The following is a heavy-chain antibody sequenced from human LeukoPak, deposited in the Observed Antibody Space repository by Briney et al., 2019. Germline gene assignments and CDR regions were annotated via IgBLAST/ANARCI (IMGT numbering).Heavy chain of an antibody. CDR1: GFTFSYYG. CDR3: AKDVGVLWFGEPYYFDY. Sequence: GGSLRLSCAASGFTFSYYGMHWVRQAPGKGLEWVAVISYDGSNKYYADSVKGRFTISRDNAKNSLYLQMNSLRAEDTALYYCAKDVGVLWFGEPYYFDYWGQGTLVTVSS. CDR2: ISYDGSNK. J-gene: IGHJ4*02. V-gene: IGHV3-30*18. D-gene: IGHD3-10*01.